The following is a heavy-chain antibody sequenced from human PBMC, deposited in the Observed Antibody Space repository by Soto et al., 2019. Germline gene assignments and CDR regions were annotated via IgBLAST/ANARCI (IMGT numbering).Heavy chain of an antibody. V-gene: IGHV3-23*01. D-gene: IGHD2-2*01. J-gene: IGHJ4*02. CDR1: GFTFSTYA. CDR3: AKDKGGRYCSRTSCLYSFDY. Sequence: EVQLLESGGGLVQPGGSLRLSFTASGFTFSTYAMSWVRQAPGKGLEWVSTISDSGSTYYADSVKGRFTISRDNSKNTLYLEMNSLRAEDTAVYYCAKDKGGRYCSRTSCLYSFDYWGQGTLVTVSS. CDR2: ISDSGST.